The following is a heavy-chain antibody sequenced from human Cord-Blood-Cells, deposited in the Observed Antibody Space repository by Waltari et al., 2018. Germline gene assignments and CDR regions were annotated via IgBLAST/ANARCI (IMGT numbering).Heavy chain of an antibody. Sequence: EVQLLESGGGLVQPGGSLRLSCAASGFTFSRYAMSWVRQAPGEGLEWVSAISGSGGSTYYADSVKGRFTISRDNSKYTLYLQMNSLRAEDTAVYYCAKPGPQEQLVHYFQHWGQGTLVTVSS. CDR2: ISGSGGST. CDR1: GFTFSRYA. D-gene: IGHD6-13*01. CDR3: AKPGPQEQLVHYFQH. V-gene: IGHV3-23*01. J-gene: IGHJ1*01.